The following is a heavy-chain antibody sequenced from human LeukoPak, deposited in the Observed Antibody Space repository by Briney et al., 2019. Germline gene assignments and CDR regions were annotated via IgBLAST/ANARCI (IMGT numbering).Heavy chain of an antibody. Sequence: ASVKVSCKASGYRFISHYIHWVRQAPGQGPEWLGWMHAGNGNTRYPEKFEGRVTMTRDTSSNTAYMDLTSLRSDDTAVYYCAREGSYCVGGDCYSFDFWGQGTLVTVSS. CDR1: GYRFISHY. CDR2: MHAGNGNT. J-gene: IGHJ5*01. CDR3: AREGSYCVGGDCYSFDF. D-gene: IGHD2-21*02. V-gene: IGHV1-2*02.